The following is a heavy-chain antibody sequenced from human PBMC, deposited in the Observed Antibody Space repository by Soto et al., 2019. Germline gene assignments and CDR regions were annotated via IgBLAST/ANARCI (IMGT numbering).Heavy chain of an antibody. CDR3: ARAPGYQWGKRWYFYY. V-gene: IGHV1-69*01. J-gene: IGHJ4*02. Sequence: QVQLVQSGAEVKKTGSSVKVSCKASGGTFSSYAISWVRQAPGQGLEWMGGIIHILGTANYAQKFQGRVTITADESTRPAYMELSSLRSEDTGVYYWARAPGYQWGKRWYFYYWGQGTLVTVSS. CDR1: GGTFSSYA. CDR2: IIHILGTA. D-gene: IGHD2-2*01.